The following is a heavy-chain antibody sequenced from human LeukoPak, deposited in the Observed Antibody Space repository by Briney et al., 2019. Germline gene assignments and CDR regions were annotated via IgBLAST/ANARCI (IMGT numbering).Heavy chain of an antibody. Sequence: SVTVSCKASGGTFSSYAISWVRQAPGQGLECMGGIIPIFGTANYAQKFQGRVTITADESTSTAYMELSSLRSEDTAVYYCARGVLVVVPAARGWFDPWGQGTLVTVSS. D-gene: IGHD2-2*01. CDR3: ARGVLVVVPAARGWFDP. CDR2: IIPIFGTA. J-gene: IGHJ5*02. V-gene: IGHV1-69*13. CDR1: GGTFSSYA.